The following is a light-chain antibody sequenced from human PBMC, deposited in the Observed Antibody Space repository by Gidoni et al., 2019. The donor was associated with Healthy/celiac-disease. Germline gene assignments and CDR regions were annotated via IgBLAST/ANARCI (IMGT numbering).Light chain of an antibody. CDR2: EVS. V-gene: IGLV2-8*01. CDR3: SSYAGSNNVV. Sequence: QSALTQPHSASGSPGQSVTIPCTGTSSDVGGYKYVYWYQQHPGKAPILMIYEVSKRPSGVPDRFSGSKSGNTASLTVSGLQAEDEADYYCSSYAGSNNVVFGGGTKLTVL. J-gene: IGLJ2*01. CDR1: SSDVGGYKY.